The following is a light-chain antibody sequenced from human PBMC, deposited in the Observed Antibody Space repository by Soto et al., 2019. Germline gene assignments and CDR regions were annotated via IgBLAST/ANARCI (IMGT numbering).Light chain of an antibody. CDR3: ASWDKSLNGLYV. CDR2: GDN. V-gene: IGLV1-44*01. J-gene: IGLJ1*01. Sequence: QSVLTQPPSASGTPGQRVSISCSGSSSNIGSHPVNWYQQLPGTAPKLLLYGDNQRPSGVPDRFSGSKSGTSASLAISGLQSEDEAHYYCASWDKSLNGLYVLGNGTKVTVL. CDR1: SSNIGSHP.